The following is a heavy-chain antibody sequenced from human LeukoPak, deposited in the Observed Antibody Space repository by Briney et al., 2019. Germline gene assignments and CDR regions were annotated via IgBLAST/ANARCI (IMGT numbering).Heavy chain of an antibody. CDR3: VKDLRVGGDY. V-gene: IGHV3-64D*06. Sequence: PGGSLRLSCSASGLTFSNYPMYWVRQAPGKGLEYVSGMSSDGGSTYYADSVKGRFTISRDNSKNTLYLQMSSLRVEDTAVYYCVKDLRVGGDYWGQGTLVTVSS. CDR1: GLTFSNYP. CDR2: MSSDGGST. J-gene: IGHJ4*02. D-gene: IGHD3-16*01.